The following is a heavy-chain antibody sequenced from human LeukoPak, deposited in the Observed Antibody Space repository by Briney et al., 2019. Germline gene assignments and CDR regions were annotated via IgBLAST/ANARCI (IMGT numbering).Heavy chain of an antibody. Sequence: ASVKVSCKASGYTFTSYGISWVRQAPGQGLELMGLISAYNGNTNYSQNLQERVTMTADTSTSTAYMELRSLRSDDTAVYYCARAGRLGYYDILTGYSPKPFDYWGQGTLVTVSS. CDR1: GYTFTSYG. D-gene: IGHD3-9*01. CDR2: ISAYNGNT. V-gene: IGHV1-18*01. J-gene: IGHJ4*02. CDR3: ARAGRLGYYDILTGYSPKPFDY.